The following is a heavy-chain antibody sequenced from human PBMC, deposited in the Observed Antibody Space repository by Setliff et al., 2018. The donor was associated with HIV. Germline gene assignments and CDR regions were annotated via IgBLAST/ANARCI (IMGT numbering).Heavy chain of an antibody. V-gene: IGHV4-38-2*01. J-gene: IGHJ4*02. Sequence: SGPTLVNPSETLSLNCAVSGYSITTGYQWGWIRQPPGKGLEWIGSIYYSGSTYYNPSLKSRVTISVDTSKNQFSLKLSSVTAADTAVYYCASTGYSSGWSFDYWGQGTLVTVSS. CDR1: GYSITTGYQ. CDR2: IYYSGST. D-gene: IGHD6-19*01. CDR3: ASTGYSSGWSFDY.